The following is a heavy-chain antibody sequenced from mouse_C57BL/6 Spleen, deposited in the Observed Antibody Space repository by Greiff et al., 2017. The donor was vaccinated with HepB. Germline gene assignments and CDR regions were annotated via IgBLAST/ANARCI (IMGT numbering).Heavy chain of an antibody. Sequence: EVKLVESGEGLVKPGGSLKLSCAASGFTFSSYAMSWVRQTPEKRLEWVAYISSGGDYIYYADTVKGRFTISRDNARNTLYLQMSSLKSEDTAMYYCTRDSPIYYGNYYYAMDYWGQGTSVTVSS. CDR1: GFTFSSYA. D-gene: IGHD2-1*01. CDR2: ISSGGDYI. J-gene: IGHJ4*01. CDR3: TRDSPIYYGNYYYAMDY. V-gene: IGHV5-9-1*02.